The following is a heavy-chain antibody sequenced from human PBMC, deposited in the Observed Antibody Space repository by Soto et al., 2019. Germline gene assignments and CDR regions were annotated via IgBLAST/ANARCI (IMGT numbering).Heavy chain of an antibody. CDR1: GFTFSRYW. CDR2: ISGDGVHT. J-gene: IGHJ4*02. Sequence: EVQLAESGGGLIQPGGSLRLSCATSGFTFSRYWIHWVRQAPGEGLVWVSRISGDGVHTDYAESVKGGFTVSRDIAKRTGYLQMNNRRAEDTAIYYCARLGFVGEGDFWGQGILVTVSS. CDR3: ARLGFVGEGDF. V-gene: IGHV3-74*01. D-gene: IGHD3-16*01.